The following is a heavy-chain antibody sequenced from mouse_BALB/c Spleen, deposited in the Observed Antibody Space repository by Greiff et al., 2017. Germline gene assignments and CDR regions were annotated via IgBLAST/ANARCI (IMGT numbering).Heavy chain of an antibody. CDR1: GFAFSSYD. D-gene: IGHD3-1*01. CDR3: ARQQLGAYYAMDY. Sequence: EVQLVESGGGLVKPGGSLKLSCAASGFAFSSYDMSWVRQTPEKRLEWVAYISSGGGSTYYPDTVKGRFTISRDNAKNTLYLQMSSLKSEDTAMYYCARQQLGAYYAMDYWGQGTSVTVSS. V-gene: IGHV5-12-1*01. CDR2: ISSGGGST. J-gene: IGHJ4*01.